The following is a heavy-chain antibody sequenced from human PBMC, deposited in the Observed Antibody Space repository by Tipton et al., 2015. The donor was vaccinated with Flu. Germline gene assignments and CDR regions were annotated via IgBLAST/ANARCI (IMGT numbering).Heavy chain of an antibody. D-gene: IGHD6-13*01. J-gene: IGHJ6*03. Sequence: QSGAEVKKPGSSVKVSCKASGGTFSSYAISWVRQAPGQGLEWMGGIIPIFGTANYAQKFQGRVTITADESTSTAYMELSSLRSEDTAVYYCARDRDPTYSSTPGSYYYSYMDVWGKGTTVTVSS. CDR3: ARDRDPTYSSTPGSYYYSYMDV. V-gene: IGHV1-69*01. CDR2: IIPIFGTA. CDR1: GGTFSSYA.